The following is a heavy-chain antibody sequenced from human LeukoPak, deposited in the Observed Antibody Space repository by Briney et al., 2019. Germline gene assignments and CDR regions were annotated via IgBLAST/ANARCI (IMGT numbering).Heavy chain of an antibody. CDR2: INHSGST. J-gene: IGHJ5*02. CDR1: GETLSGYY. CDR3: ARRGPLGAARWFDP. Sequence: QPSETLSLTCAVYGETLSGYYWTWIRQSPGKGLEWIGEINHSGSTNYNPSLKSRVTISVDTSKNQFSLKLSSVTAADTAVYYCARRGPLGAARWFDPWGQGTLVTVSS. D-gene: IGHD1-26*01. V-gene: IGHV4-34*01.